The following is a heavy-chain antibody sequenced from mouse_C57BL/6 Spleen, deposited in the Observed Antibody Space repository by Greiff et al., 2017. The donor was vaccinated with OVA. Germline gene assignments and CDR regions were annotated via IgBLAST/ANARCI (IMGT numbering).Heavy chain of an antibody. V-gene: IGHV1-82*01. CDR3: ARRGWDPYFDY. CDR1: GYAFSSSW. D-gene: IGHD4-1*01. CDR2: IYPGDGDT. J-gene: IGHJ2*01. Sequence: QVQLKQSGPELVKPGASVKISCKASGYAFSSSWMNWVKQRPGKGLEWIGRIYPGDGDTNYNGKFKGKATLTADKSSSTAYMHLSSLTSEDSAVYFCARRGWDPYFDYWGQGTTLTVSS.